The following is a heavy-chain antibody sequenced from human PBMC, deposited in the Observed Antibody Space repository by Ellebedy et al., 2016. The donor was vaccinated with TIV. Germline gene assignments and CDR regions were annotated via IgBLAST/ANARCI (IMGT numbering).Heavy chain of an antibody. CDR3: AKDVWFGDLSPLSP. Sequence: GESLKISCAASCFTFSSYAMSWVRQAPGKGLEWVSVISGRGGDTHYADSVKGRFTISRDNSNNTRYLQMNTLRAEDTAVYYCAKDVWFGDLSPLSPWGQGTLVTVSS. CDR1: CFTFSSYA. CDR2: ISGRGGDT. D-gene: IGHD3-10*01. V-gene: IGHV3-23*01. J-gene: IGHJ4*02.